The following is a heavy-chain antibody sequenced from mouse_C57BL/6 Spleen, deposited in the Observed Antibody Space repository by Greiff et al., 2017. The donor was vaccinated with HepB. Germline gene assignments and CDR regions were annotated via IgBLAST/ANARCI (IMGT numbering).Heavy chain of an antibody. D-gene: IGHD3-2*02. Sequence: VQLQESGPELVKPGASVKISCKASGYAFSSSWMNWVKQRPGKGLEWIGRIYPGDGDTNYNGQFTGKAKLNADKSSSTAYMQLSSLTSEDSAVYFWARGGQLRLECFDYWGQGTTLTVSS. J-gene: IGHJ2*01. CDR2: IYPGDGDT. CDR3: ARGGQLRLECFDY. CDR1: GYAFSSSW. V-gene: IGHV1-82*01.